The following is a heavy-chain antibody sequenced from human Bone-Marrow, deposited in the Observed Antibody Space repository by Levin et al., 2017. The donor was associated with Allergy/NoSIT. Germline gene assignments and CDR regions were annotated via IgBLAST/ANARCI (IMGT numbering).Heavy chain of an antibody. D-gene: IGHD3-10*01. CDR1: GFTLSSFA. J-gene: IGHJ4*02. Sequence: GGSLRLSCAASGFTLSSFAMHWVRQTPGKGLEWVASISYDGSIKNYADSVKGRFTISRDNSKNMLFLHMNNLRTEDTALYYCASFWFGDDFDYWGQGTLVIVSS. V-gene: IGHV3-30*04. CDR2: ISYDGSIK. CDR3: ASFWFGDDFDY.